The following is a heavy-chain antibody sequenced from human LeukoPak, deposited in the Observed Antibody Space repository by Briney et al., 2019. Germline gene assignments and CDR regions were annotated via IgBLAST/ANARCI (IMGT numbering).Heavy chain of an antibody. V-gene: IGHV3-30*18. D-gene: IGHD3-10*02. Sequence: PGGSLRLSCAASGFTFSSYGMHWVRQAPGKGLEWVAVISYDGSNKYYADSVKGRFTISRDNSKNTLYLQMNSLRAEDTAVYYCAKEDDYYGREGTAFDIWGQGTMVTVSS. J-gene: IGHJ3*02. CDR3: AKEDDYYGREGTAFDI. CDR1: GFTFSSYG. CDR2: ISYDGSNK.